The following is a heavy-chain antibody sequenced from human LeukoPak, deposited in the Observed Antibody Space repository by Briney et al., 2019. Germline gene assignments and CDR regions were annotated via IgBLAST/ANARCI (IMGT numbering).Heavy chain of an antibody. D-gene: IGHD2-15*01. J-gene: IGHJ5*02. Sequence: GGSLRLSCAASGFTVSSNYMSWVRQAPGKGLEWVSVIYSGSSTYYADSVKGRFTISRDNSENTLYLQMNSLRAEDTAVYHCARAGAVVDNWFDPWGQGTLVTVSS. CDR3: ARAGAVVDNWFDP. CDR1: GFTVSSNY. CDR2: IYSGSST. V-gene: IGHV3-66*01.